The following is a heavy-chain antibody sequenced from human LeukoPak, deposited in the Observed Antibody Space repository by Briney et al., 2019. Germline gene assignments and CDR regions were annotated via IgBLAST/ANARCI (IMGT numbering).Heavy chain of an antibody. D-gene: IGHD3-22*01. J-gene: IGHJ4*02. CDR3: ARVEWDYYDSSGYDSDY. Sequence: ASVKVSCKASGYTFTSYGISWVRQAPGQGLEWMGWISAYNGNTNYAQKLQGRVTMTTDTSTSTAYMELRSLRSDDTAVYYCARVEWDYYDSSGYDSDYWGQGTLVTVSS. V-gene: IGHV1-18*01. CDR2: ISAYNGNT. CDR1: GYTFTSYG.